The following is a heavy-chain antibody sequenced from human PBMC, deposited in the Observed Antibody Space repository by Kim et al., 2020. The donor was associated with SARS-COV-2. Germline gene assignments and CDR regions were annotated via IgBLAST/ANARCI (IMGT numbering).Heavy chain of an antibody. V-gene: IGHV3-9*01. J-gene: IGHJ4*02. CDR1: GFMFERYA. CDR3: TRDLVPGGADY. D-gene: IGHD6-6*01. Sequence: GGSLRLSCETSGFMFERYAVHWVRQRPGRGLEWVPGQSLDSERTGYADSVKGRFIVSRDTDKSIVYLQMNSLRTEDTALYYCTRDLVPGGADYWGQGTLV. CDR2: QSLDSERT.